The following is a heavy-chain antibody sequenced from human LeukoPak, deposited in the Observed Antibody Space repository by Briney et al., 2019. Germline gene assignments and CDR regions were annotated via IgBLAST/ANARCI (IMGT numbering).Heavy chain of an antibody. CDR3: ARDLSGSYQNY. V-gene: IGHV1-69*04. D-gene: IGHD1-26*01. CDR2: IIPSLDVA. Sequence: SVKVSCKASGDTFIPYTFSWVRQAPGQGLEWIGRIIPSLDVANYAQKFQGRVTLSVDRDTATTYMEVTSLRSEDTAIYYCARDLSGSYQNYWGQGTLVTVSS. J-gene: IGHJ4*02. CDR1: GDTFIPYT.